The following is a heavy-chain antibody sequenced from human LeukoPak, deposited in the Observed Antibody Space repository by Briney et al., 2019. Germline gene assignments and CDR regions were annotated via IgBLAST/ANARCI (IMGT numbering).Heavy chain of an antibody. D-gene: IGHD6-13*01. Sequence: GGSLRLSCAASGFTFSSYEMNWVRQAPGKGLEWVSYISSSGSAIYYADSVKGRFTISRDNAKNSLYLQMNSLRAEDTAVYYCARLGSWYANWFDPWGQGTLVTVSS. V-gene: IGHV3-48*03. CDR2: ISSSGSAI. J-gene: IGHJ5*02. CDR1: GFTFSSYE. CDR3: ARLGSWYANWFDP.